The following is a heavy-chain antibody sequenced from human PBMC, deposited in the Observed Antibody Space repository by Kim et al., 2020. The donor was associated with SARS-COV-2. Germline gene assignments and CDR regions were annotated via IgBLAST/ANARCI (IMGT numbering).Heavy chain of an antibody. D-gene: IGHD2-2*01. V-gene: IGHV4-39*01. CDR1: GGSISSSSYY. CDR3: ARPKPVSSTSPHAFDI. Sequence: SETLSLTCTVSGGSISSSSYYWGWIRQPPGKALEWIGSIYYSGSTYYNPSLKSRVTISVDTSKNQFSLKLSSVTAADTAVYYCARPKPVSSTSPHAFDIWGQGTMVTVSS. CDR2: IYYSGST. J-gene: IGHJ3*02.